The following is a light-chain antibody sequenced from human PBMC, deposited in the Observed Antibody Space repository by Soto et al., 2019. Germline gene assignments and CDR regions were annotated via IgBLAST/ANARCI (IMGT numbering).Light chain of an antibody. Sequence: QSVLTQPPSASGSPGQSVTISCTGTSSDVVGYNYVSWYQQHPGEAPKLMIYEVSKRPSGVPDRFSGSKSGNTASLTVSGLQAEDEADYYCSSYAGSNNYVFGTG. J-gene: IGLJ1*01. CDR1: SSDVVGYNY. CDR2: EVS. CDR3: SSYAGSNNYV. V-gene: IGLV2-8*01.